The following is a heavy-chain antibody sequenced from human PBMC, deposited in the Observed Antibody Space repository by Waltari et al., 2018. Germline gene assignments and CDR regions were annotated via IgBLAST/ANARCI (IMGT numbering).Heavy chain of an antibody. CDR1: GGSINSDDYY. CDR2: IYFSGST. J-gene: IGHJ4*02. V-gene: IGHV4-30-4*01. Sequence: QVQLQESGPGLVNPSQTLSLTCSVSGGSINSDDYYWSWVRQPLGKGLEWIGYIYFSGSTYFNPSLKSRVTMSIDTSKNQFTLHLTSVTAADTAVYYCAGSLRGYNPGDYWGQGTLITVSS. CDR3: AGSLRGYNPGDY. D-gene: IGHD5-12*01.